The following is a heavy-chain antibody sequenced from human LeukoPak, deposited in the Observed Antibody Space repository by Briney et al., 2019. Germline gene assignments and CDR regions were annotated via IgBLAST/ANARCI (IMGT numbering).Heavy chain of an antibody. CDR1: GFTFSSYE. CDR3: ATHRYTHVLLWFGELLNF. J-gene: IGHJ4*02. Sequence: GGSLRLSCAASGFTFSSYEMNWVRQAPGKGLEWVSYISSSGSTIYYADSVKGRFTISRDNAKNSLYLQMNSLRAEDTAVYYCATHRYTHVLLWFGELLNFWGQGTLVTVSS. V-gene: IGHV3-48*03. CDR2: ISSSGSTI. D-gene: IGHD3-10*01.